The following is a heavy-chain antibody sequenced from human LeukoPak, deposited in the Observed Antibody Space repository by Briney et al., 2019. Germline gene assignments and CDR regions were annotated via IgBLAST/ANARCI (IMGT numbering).Heavy chain of an antibody. Sequence: GASVKVSCKASGGTFSSYAISWVRQAPGQGLEWMGGIIPIFGTANYAQKFQGRVTITTDESTSTAYMELSSLRSEDTAVYYCATSPLKGYHCSSTSCLIPDYWGQGTLVTVSS. CDR1: GGTFSSYA. J-gene: IGHJ4*02. V-gene: IGHV1-69*05. CDR2: IIPIFGTA. D-gene: IGHD2-2*01. CDR3: ATSPLKGYHCSSTSCLIPDY.